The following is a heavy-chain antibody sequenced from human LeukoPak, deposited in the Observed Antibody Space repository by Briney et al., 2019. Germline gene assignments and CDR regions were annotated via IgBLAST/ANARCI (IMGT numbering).Heavy chain of an antibody. D-gene: IGHD2-2*01. CDR2: FDPEDGET. Sequence: GASVKVSCKVSGYTLTELSMHWVRQAPGKGLEWMGGFDPEDGETIYAQKFQGRVTMTEDTSTDTAYMELNSLRSEDTAVYYCATDRSTGGYFDYWGQGTLVTVSS. CDR1: GYTLTELS. V-gene: IGHV1-24*01. J-gene: IGHJ4*02. CDR3: ATDRSTGGYFDY.